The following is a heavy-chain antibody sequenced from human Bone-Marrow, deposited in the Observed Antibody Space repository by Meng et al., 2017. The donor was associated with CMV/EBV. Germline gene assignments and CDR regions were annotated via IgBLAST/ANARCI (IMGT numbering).Heavy chain of an antibody. D-gene: IGHD4-17*01. Sequence: GESLKISCAASGFTFSSYGMHWVRQAPGKGLEWVGRIKSKTDGGTTDYAAPVKGRFTISRDDSKNTLYLQMNSLKTEDTAVYYCTTGVDYGRPWGQGTLVTVSS. CDR3: TTGVDYGRP. J-gene: IGHJ5*02. CDR1: GFTFSSYG. CDR2: IKSKTDGGTT. V-gene: IGHV3-15*01.